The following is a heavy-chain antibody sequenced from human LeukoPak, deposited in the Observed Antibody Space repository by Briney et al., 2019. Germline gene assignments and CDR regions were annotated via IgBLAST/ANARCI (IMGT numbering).Heavy chain of an antibody. CDR1: GFTFSSYG. Sequence: GRSLRLSRAASGFTFSSYGMHWVRQAPGKGLEWVALISYDGSNTYYADSVKGRFTISRDNSKNTLYLQMNSLRAEETAVYYCAKDRSARNMLSYFDYWGQGTLVTVSS. D-gene: IGHD3-16*01. CDR2: ISYDGSNT. V-gene: IGHV3-30*18. CDR3: AKDRSARNMLSYFDY. J-gene: IGHJ4*02.